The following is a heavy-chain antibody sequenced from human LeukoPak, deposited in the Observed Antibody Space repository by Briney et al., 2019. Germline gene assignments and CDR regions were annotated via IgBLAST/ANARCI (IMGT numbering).Heavy chain of an antibody. D-gene: IGHD5-12*01. CDR2: ISSSSSYI. CDR1: GFTFSSYS. J-gene: IGHJ3*02. Sequence: GGSLRLSCAASGFTFSSYSMNWVRQAPGKGLEWVSSISSSSSYIYHADSVKGRFTISRDNAKNSLYLQMNSLRAEDTAVYYCAAIPVDIVATTPWHGAFDIWGQGTMVTVSS. CDR3: AAIPVDIVATTPWHGAFDI. V-gene: IGHV3-21*01.